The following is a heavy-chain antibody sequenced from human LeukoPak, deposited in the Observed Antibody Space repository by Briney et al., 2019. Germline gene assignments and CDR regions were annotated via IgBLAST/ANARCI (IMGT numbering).Heavy chain of an antibody. Sequence: SETLSLTCTVSGDSISSYYWGWIRQPPGKGLEGIGSIYYSGSTYYNPSLKSRVTISVDTSKNQFSLKLSSVTAADTAVYYCARDALREYLRGTDYYDSSGYFSWGQGTLVTVSS. J-gene: IGHJ5*02. V-gene: IGHV4-39*07. D-gene: IGHD3-22*01. CDR3: ARDALREYLRGTDYYDSSGYFS. CDR1: GDSISSYY. CDR2: IYYSGST.